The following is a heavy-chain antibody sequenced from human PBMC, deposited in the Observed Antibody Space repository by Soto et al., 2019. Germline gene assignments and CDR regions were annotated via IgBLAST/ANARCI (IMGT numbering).Heavy chain of an antibody. Sequence: PGGSLRLSCAASGFTFSSYEMNWVRQAPGKGLEWVSYISSSGSTIYYADSVKGRFTISRDNAKNSLYLQMNSLRAEDTAVYYCARDGSYCTNGVCYTTIFDYWGQGT. D-gene: IGHD2-8*01. CDR3: ARDGSYCTNGVCYTTIFDY. CDR2: ISSSGSTI. V-gene: IGHV3-48*03. CDR1: GFTFSSYE. J-gene: IGHJ4*02.